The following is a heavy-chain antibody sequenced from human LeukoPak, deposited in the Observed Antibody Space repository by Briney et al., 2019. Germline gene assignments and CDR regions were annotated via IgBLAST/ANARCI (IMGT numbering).Heavy chain of an antibody. CDR2: INHSGST. J-gene: IGHJ5*02. V-gene: IGHV4-34*01. Sequence: SETLSLTCAVYGGSFSGYYWSWIRQPPGKGLEWIGEINHSGSTNYNPSLKSRVTISVDTSKNQFSLKLSSVTAADTAVYYCARAKADILAGYYNWFDPWGQGTLVTVSS. CDR1: GGSFSGYY. D-gene: IGHD3-9*01. CDR3: ARAKADILAGYYNWFDP.